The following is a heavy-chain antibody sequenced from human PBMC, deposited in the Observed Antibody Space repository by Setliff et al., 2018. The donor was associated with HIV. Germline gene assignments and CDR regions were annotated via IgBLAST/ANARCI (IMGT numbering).Heavy chain of an antibody. CDR3: ARGHRIMIFGVVIPRGSQADPFDV. D-gene: IGHD3-3*01. V-gene: IGHV4-38-2*01. J-gene: IGHJ3*01. CDR1: GYSISSGYY. Sequence: SETLSLTCVVSGYSISSGYYWGWIRQSPGKGLEWIGNIFHDGTTYYSPSLKSRVTITMDASKNQFSLNLTSVTAADTGVYYCARGHRIMIFGVVIPRGSQADPFDVWGQGTLVTVSS. CDR2: IFHDGTT.